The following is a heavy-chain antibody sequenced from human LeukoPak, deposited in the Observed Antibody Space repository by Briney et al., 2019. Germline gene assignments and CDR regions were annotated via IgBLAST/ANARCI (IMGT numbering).Heavy chain of an antibody. Sequence: GVSLRLSCAASGFTFSSYSMNWVRQAPGKGLEWVSSVSSSSSYIYYADSVKGRFTISRDNAKNSLYLQMNSLRAEDTAVYYCARDLRDYFDYWGQGTLVTVSS. CDR2: VSSSSSYI. V-gene: IGHV3-21*01. CDR3: ARDLRDYFDY. CDR1: GFTFSSYS. J-gene: IGHJ4*02.